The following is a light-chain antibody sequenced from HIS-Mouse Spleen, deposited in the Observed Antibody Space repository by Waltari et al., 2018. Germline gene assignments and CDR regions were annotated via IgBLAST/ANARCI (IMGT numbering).Light chain of an antibody. CDR2: EDS. CDR3: YSTDSSGNHRV. V-gene: IGLV3-10*01. J-gene: IGLJ2*01. CDR1: ALPKKY. Sequence: SYELTQPPSVSVSPGQTARITGSGDALPKKYAYWYQQKPGQAPVLVIYEDSKRPPGIPERFSGSSSGTMATLTISGAQVEDEADYYCYSTDSSGNHRVFGGGTKLTVL.